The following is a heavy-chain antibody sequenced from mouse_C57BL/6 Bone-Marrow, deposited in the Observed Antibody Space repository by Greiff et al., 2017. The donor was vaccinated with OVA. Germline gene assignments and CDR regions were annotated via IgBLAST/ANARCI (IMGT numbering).Heavy chain of an antibody. CDR1: GYTFTSYW. Sequence: QVQLQQPGAELVKPGASVKLSCKASGYTFTSYWMQWVKQRPGQGLEWIGEIDPSDSYTNYKQKFKGKATLTVDTSSSTAYMQLSSLTSEDSAVYYCARDPYGDWYFDVWGTGTTVTVSS. CDR2: IDPSDSYT. CDR3: ARDPYGDWYFDV. V-gene: IGHV1-50*01. J-gene: IGHJ1*03. D-gene: IGHD1-1*01.